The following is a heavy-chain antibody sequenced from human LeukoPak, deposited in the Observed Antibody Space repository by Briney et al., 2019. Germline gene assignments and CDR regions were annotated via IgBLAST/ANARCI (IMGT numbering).Heavy chain of an antibody. CDR1: GYTLTELS. V-gene: IGHV1-24*01. Sequence: ASVKVSCKVSGYTLTELSMHWVRQAPGKGLEWMGGFDPEDGETIYAQKFQGRVTMTEDTSTDTAYMELSSLRSEDTAVYYCATDRDLVVPDAFDIWGQGTMVTVSS. CDR2: FDPEDGET. D-gene: IGHD2-15*01. J-gene: IGHJ3*02. CDR3: ATDRDLVVPDAFDI.